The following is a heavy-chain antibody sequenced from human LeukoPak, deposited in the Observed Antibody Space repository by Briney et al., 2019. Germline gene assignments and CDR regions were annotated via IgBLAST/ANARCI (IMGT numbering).Heavy chain of an antibody. CDR2: IHYSGRT. Sequence: SETLSLTCTVSGGSITGFYWNWIRQPPGEGLEWIGFIHYSGRTQYNPSLKSRVTISVDTSKNQFSLKLSSVTAADTAVYYCARFRYCSSTNCYYDFDYWGQGTLVTVSS. D-gene: IGHD2-2*01. J-gene: IGHJ4*02. V-gene: IGHV4-59*01. CDR3: ARFRYCSSTNCYYDFDY. CDR1: GGSITGFY.